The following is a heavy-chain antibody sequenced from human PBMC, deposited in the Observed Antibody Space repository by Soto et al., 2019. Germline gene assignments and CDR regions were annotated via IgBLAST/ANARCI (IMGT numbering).Heavy chain of an antibody. CDR2: ISAYNGNT. CDR1: GYTFTSYG. J-gene: IGHJ5*02. D-gene: IGHD3-22*01. Sequence: GASVKVSCKASGYTFTSYGISWVRQAPGQGLEWMGWISAYNGNTNYAQKLQGRVTMTTDTSTSTAYMELRSLRSDDTAVYYCARDHTYYYDSSGFLRFDPWGQGTLVTVSS. V-gene: IGHV1-18*01. CDR3: ARDHTYYYDSSGFLRFDP.